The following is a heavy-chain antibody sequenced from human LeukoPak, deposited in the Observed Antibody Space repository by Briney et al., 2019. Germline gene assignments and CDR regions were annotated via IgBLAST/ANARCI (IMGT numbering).Heavy chain of an antibody. CDR2: IYPGDSDT. CDR1: GYSFTSYW. V-gene: IGHV5-51*01. Sequence: KAGESLKISCKGSGYSFTSYWIGWVRPMPGKGLEGMGIIYPGDSDTRYSPSFQGQVTTSADKSISTAYLQWSSLKASDTAMYYCARHDSRGWQQLDYWGQGTLVTVSS. J-gene: IGHJ4*02. D-gene: IGHD6-19*01. CDR3: ARHDSRGWQQLDY.